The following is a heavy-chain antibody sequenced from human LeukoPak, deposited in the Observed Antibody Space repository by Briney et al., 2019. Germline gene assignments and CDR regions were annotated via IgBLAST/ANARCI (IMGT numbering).Heavy chain of an antibody. CDR3: AKVNYDDSSGFYYESEIDY. CDR2: IPGSGGAWVSSITGTASRP. J-gene: IGHJ4*02. D-gene: IGHD3-22*01. Sequence: GGSLRLSCAASGFTFSYYAMSWVRQAPGKGLEWVSTIPGSGGAWVSSITGTASRPFYADSVKGRFTISRNNSKNTLYLQMNSLRAEDTAVYYCAKVNYDDSSGFYYESEIDYWGQGTLVTVSS. V-gene: IGHV3-23*01. CDR1: GFTFSYYA.